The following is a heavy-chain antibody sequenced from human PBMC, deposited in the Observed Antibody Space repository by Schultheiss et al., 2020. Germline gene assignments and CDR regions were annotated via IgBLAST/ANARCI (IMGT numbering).Heavy chain of an antibody. CDR1: GFTFSAYA. Sequence: GGSLRLSCVASGFTFSAYAMHWVRQAPGKGLEWVAVMLFDGSNVWNDGSNKRYADSVKGRFTISRDISKNTLYLQMDTLRADDTAIYYCASEFLVRGVIDSWGQGVLVTVSS. CDR3: ASEFLVRGVIDS. J-gene: IGHJ4*02. D-gene: IGHD3-10*01. CDR2: MLFDGSNVWNDGSNK. V-gene: IGHV3-33*01.